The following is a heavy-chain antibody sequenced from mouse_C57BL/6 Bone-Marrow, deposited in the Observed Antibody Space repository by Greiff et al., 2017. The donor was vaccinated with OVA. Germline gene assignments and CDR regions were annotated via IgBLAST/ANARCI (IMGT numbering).Heavy chain of an antibody. CDR3: ARTGLRPYYAMDY. D-gene: IGHD2-4*01. J-gene: IGHJ4*01. V-gene: IGHV1-7*01. Sequence: VQLQESGAELAKPGASVKLSCKASGYTFTSYWMHWVKQRPGQGLEWIGYINPSSGSTKYNQKFKDKATLTADKSSSTAYMQLSSLTYEDSAVYYCARTGLRPYYAMDYWGQGTSVTVSS. CDR2: INPSSGST. CDR1: GYTFTSYW.